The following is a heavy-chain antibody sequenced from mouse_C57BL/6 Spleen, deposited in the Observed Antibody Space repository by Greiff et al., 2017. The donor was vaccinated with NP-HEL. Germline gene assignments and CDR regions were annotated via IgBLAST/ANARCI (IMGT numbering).Heavy chain of an antibody. CDR2: IRLKSDNYAT. CDR3: TDDYGYYPWFAY. Sequence: EVKLVESGGGLVQPGGSMKLSCVASGFTFSNYWMNWVRQSPEKGLEWVAQIRLKSDNYATHYAESVKGRFTISRDDSKSSVYLQMHNLRAEDTGIYYCTDDYGYYPWFAYWGQGTLVTVSA. CDR1: GFTFSNYW. D-gene: IGHD2-3*01. J-gene: IGHJ3*01. V-gene: IGHV6-3*01.